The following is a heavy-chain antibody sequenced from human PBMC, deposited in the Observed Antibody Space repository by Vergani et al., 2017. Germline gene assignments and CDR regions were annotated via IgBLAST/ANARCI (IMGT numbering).Heavy chain of an antibody. CDR3: ARLYERDRSVSKYFDY. CDR1: GYSFTNYW. Sequence: EVQLVQSGAEVKKPGESLKISCQISGYSFTNYWIGWVRQMPGKGLEWMGIIHPADSDTRYSPSFQGQVTISVDKPISTAYLQRSSLRASDSAMYYCARLYERDRSVSKYFDYWGQGTLVTVSS. V-gene: IGHV5-51*01. D-gene: IGHD1-26*01. J-gene: IGHJ4*02. CDR2: IHPADSDT.